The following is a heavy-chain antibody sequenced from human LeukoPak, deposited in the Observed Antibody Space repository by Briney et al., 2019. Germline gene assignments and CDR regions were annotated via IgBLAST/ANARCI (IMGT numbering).Heavy chain of an antibody. V-gene: IGHV4-4*02. Sequence: PSETLSLTCAVSGGSISSSNWWRWVRQPPGKGLEWIGEVHHSGGTNYNPSLESRVTISADRSNNRFSLSLNSVTAADTAVFYCARGEEYGSGTVHFDYWGQGSLVTVSS. D-gene: IGHD3-10*01. CDR1: GGSISSSNW. CDR3: ARGEEYGSGTVHFDY. CDR2: VHHSGGT. J-gene: IGHJ4*02.